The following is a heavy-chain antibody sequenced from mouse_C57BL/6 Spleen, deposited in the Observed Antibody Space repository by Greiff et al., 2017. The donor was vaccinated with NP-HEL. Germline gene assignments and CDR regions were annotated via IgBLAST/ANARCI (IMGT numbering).Heavy chain of an antibody. V-gene: IGHV1-76*01. CDR3: ARSPDYYGSSYFDY. CDR1: GYTFTDYY. D-gene: IGHD1-1*01. Sequence: VQLQQSGAELVRPGASVKLSCKASGYTFTDYYINWVKQRPGQGLEWIARIYPGSGNTYYNEKFKGKATLTAEKSSSTAYMQLSSLTSEDSAVYFCARSPDYYGSSYFDYWGQGTTLTVSS. J-gene: IGHJ2*01. CDR2: IYPGSGNT.